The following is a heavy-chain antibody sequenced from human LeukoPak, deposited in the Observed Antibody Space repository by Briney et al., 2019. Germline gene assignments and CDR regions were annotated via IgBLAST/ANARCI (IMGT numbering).Heavy chain of an antibody. Sequence: GGSLRLSCAGAGFTFKFYAMTWVRQAPGKGLEWVSGITGDASVTYDADSVKGRFNISRDNSKNALYLQLNSLRVEDTAVYYCAKAYSSSLYGDAFHIWSQGTKVTVSP. CDR2: ITGDASVT. CDR1: GFTFKFYA. D-gene: IGHD6-13*01. V-gene: IGHV3-23*01. J-gene: IGHJ3*02. CDR3: AKAYSSSLYGDAFHI.